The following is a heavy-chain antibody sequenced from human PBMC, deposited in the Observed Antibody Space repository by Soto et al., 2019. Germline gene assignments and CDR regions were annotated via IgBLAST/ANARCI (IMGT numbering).Heavy chain of an antibody. J-gene: IGHJ4*02. V-gene: IGHV4-59*08. CDR3: ARRYSSRFDY. CDR2: SYYSGST. D-gene: IGHD6-13*01. Sequence: QVQLQESGPGLVKPSETLSLTCTVSGGSISSYYWSWIRQPPGKGLEWIWHSYYSGSTNYNPSLKSRVTISVDTSKSPFSPKLSSVTAADTAVYYCARRYSSRFDYWGQGTLVTVSS. CDR1: GGSISSYY.